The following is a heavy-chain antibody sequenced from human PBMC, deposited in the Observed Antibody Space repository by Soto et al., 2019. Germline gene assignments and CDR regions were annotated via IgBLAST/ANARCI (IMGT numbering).Heavy chain of an antibody. J-gene: IGHJ4*02. CDR3: AVSVAGPTALAY. D-gene: IGHD6-19*01. CDR1: GLTISSYW. CDR2: INGDGSST. V-gene: IGHV3-74*01. Sequence: EVQLVESGGGLVQPGESLRLSCVVSGLTISSYWMHWVRQGPGKGLVWVSRINGDGSSTNYADSVKGRFTISRDNAKNTLYLEVITLRGEDTAVYYCAVSVAGPTALAYWGQGTLVTVSS.